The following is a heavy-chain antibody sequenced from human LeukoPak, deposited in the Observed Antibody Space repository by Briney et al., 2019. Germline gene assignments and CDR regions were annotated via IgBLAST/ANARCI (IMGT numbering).Heavy chain of an antibody. J-gene: IGHJ4*02. D-gene: IGHD2-15*01. CDR1: GFTFSSYG. CDR2: IWYDGSNK. V-gene: IGHV3-33*01. CDR3: ARQHCSGGDCYFFD. Sequence: GGSLRLSCAASGFTFSSYGMHWVRQAPGKGLEWVALIWYDGSNKYYADSVKGRFTISRDNSKNTLYLQLNSLRAEDTAVYYCARQHCSGGDCYFFDWGQGTLVTVSS.